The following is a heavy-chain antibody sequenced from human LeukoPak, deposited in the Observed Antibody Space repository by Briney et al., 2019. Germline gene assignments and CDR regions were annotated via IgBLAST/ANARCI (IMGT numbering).Heavy chain of an antibody. J-gene: IGHJ4*02. Sequence: GGSLRLSCAASGFFFSSYEMNWVRQAPGKGLEWIANIRSSGITMYYADSVKGRFTISRDNTKNSLYLQMNSLTVEDTAVYYCGRGPGYRSDYWGQGTLVTVSS. CDR1: GFFFSSYE. CDR2: IRSSGITM. V-gene: IGHV3-48*03. D-gene: IGHD5-12*01. CDR3: GRGPGYRSDY.